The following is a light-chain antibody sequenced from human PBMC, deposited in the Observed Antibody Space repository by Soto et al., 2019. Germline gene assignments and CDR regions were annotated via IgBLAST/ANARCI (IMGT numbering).Light chain of an antibody. CDR2: AAS. Sequence: DIQMTQSPSSLSASVGDRVTITCRASQSISSYLNWYQQKPGKAPKLLIYAASSLQTGLPSRFSGSGSGAEFTLTISSLQPEDFATYYCQQRHSYPITFGQGTRLEIK. CDR1: QSISSY. V-gene: IGKV1-39*01. CDR3: QQRHSYPIT. J-gene: IGKJ5*01.